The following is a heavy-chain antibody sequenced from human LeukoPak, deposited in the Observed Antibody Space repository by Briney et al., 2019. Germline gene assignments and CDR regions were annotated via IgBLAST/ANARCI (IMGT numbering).Heavy chain of an antibody. Sequence: GGSLRLSCAASGFTFSSYAMSWVRQAPGKGLEWVSGISGSGGSTYYADSVKGRFTISRDNSKNTLSLYLQMNSLRVEDTAVYYCAHHLLLGELSAHDYWGQGTLVTVSS. V-gene: IGHV3-23*01. CDR2: ISGSGGST. D-gene: IGHD3-16*02. J-gene: IGHJ4*02. CDR3: AHHLLLGELSAHDY. CDR1: GFTFSSYA.